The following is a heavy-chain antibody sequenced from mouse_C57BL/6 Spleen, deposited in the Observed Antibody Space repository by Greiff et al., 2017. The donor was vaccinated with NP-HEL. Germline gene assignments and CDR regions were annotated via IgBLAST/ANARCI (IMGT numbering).Heavy chain of an antibody. CDR3: ARDQDDSDFDY. J-gene: IGHJ2*01. D-gene: IGHD2-4*01. CDR2: ISYDGSN. V-gene: IGHV3-6*01. CDR1: GYSITSGYY. Sequence: VQLKESGPGLVKPSQSLSLTCSVTGYSITSGYYWNWIRQFPGNKLEWMGYISYDGSNNYNPSLKNRISITRDTSKNQFFLKLNSVTTEDTATYYCARDQDDSDFDYWGQGTTLTVSS.